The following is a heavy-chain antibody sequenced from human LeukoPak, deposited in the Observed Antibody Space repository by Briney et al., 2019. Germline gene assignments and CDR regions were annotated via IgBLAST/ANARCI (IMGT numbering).Heavy chain of an antibody. D-gene: IGHD5-18*01. Sequence: GGSLRLSCAASGFTFEDYGISWVREAPGKGLGGVSGINWNGGSTGYVDSVKGRFTISRDNAKNSLYLQMNSLRDEDTAVYYCARGGSGYSYGKIDSWGQGILVTVSS. CDR1: GFTFEDYG. J-gene: IGHJ4*02. CDR2: INWNGGST. CDR3: ARGGSGYSYGKIDS. V-gene: IGHV3-20*04.